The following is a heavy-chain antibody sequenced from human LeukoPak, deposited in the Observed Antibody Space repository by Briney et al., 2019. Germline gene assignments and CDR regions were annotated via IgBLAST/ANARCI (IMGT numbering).Heavy chain of an antibody. V-gene: IGHV1-2*02. J-gene: IGHJ4*02. Sequence: GASVKVSCKASGYTFTGYYMHWVRQAPGQGLEWMGWINPNSGVTNYAQKFQGRVTMTRDTSISTAYMEVSRLKSDDTAVYYCARDLQGGGIDYWGRGTLVTVSS. CDR3: ARDLQGGGIDY. CDR2: INPNSGVT. CDR1: GYTFTGYY.